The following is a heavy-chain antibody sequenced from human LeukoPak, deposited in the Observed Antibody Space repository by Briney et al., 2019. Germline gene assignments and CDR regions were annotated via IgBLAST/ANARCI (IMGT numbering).Heavy chain of an antibody. V-gene: IGHV1-69*01. D-gene: IGHD5-18*01. CDR2: IIPIFGTA. J-gene: IGHJ6*02. Sequence: VKVSCKASGGTFSSYAISWVRQAPGQGLEWMGGIIPIFGTANYAQKFQGRVTITADESTSTAYMELSSLRSEDTAVYYCARDGNRGYSYGLGYYYGMDVWGQGTTVTVSS. CDR3: ARDGNRGYSYGLGYYYGMDV. CDR1: GGTFSSYA.